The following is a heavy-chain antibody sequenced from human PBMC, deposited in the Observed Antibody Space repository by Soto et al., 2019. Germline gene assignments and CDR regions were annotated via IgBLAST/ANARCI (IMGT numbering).Heavy chain of an antibody. Sequence: QITLKESGPTLVKPTQTLTLTCSFSGFSLTNSGVGVGWIRQPPGKALEWLAFIYWDDEKHYRPSLQSRLTVTKDTAKDQVVLPMTNMDPVDTATYYCAHTRSITYYGGGGDFDYWGQGTLVIVSS. J-gene: IGHJ4*02. D-gene: IGHD3-10*01. CDR3: AHTRSITYYGGGGDFDY. V-gene: IGHV2-5*02. CDR1: GFSLTNSGVG. CDR2: IYWDDEK.